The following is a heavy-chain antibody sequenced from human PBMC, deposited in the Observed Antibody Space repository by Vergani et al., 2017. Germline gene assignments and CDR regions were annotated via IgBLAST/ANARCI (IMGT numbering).Heavy chain of an antibody. V-gene: IGHV4-39*01. D-gene: IGHD5-18*01. J-gene: IGHJ4*02. Sequence: QLQLQESGPGLVKPSETLSLTCTVSGGSISSSSYYWGWIRQPPGKGLEWIGSIYYSGSTYYNPSLKRRVTISVDTSKSQFSLKLSSVTAADTAVYYCARHNPTLWSFDYWGQGTLVTVSS. CDR2: IYYSGST. CDR3: ARHNPTLWSFDY. CDR1: GGSISSSSYY.